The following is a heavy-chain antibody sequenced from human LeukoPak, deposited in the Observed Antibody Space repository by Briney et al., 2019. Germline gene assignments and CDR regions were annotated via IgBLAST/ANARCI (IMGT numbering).Heavy chain of an antibody. CDR3: AKESSSWYYYYGMDV. Sequence: PGGPLRLSCAASGFTFSSYAMSWVRQAPGKGLEWVSAISGSGGSTYYADSVKGRFTISRDNSKNTLYLQMNSLRAEDTAVYYCAKESSSWYYYYGMDVWGQGTTVTVSS. J-gene: IGHJ6*02. CDR1: GFTFSSYA. CDR2: ISGSGGST. D-gene: IGHD6-13*01. V-gene: IGHV3-23*01.